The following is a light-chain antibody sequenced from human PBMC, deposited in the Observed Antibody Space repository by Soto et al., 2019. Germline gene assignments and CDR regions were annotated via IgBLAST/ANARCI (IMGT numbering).Light chain of an antibody. Sequence: DIQMTQSPSSVSASVGDRVTITCRASQGISSWLAWYQQKPGKAPKLLIYAASGLQSGVPSRFSGSGPGKECTLTISRRQPEDFATYYCQQANSFFRVTFGPGTKVDIK. V-gene: IGKV1-12*01. CDR1: QGISSW. J-gene: IGKJ3*01. CDR3: QQANSFFRVT. CDR2: AAS.